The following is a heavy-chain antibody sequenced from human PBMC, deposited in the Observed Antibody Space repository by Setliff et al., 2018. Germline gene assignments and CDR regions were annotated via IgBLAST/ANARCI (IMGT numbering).Heavy chain of an antibody. V-gene: IGHV4-4*07. CDR1: GGSIINSYY. CDR2: ISTSGNT. Sequence: SETLSLTCTVSGGSIINSYYWSWIRQPAGKGLEWIGRISTSGNTNYNPSLKSRVTVSLDTSKNQFSLKLTSMTAADTAVYYCARERTIFGILVISGWFDPWGQGTVVTVSS. D-gene: IGHD3-3*01. J-gene: IGHJ5*02. CDR3: ARERTIFGILVISGWFDP.